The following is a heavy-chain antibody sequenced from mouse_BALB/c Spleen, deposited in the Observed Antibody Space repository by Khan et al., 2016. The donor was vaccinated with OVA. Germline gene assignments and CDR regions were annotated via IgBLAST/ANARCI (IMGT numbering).Heavy chain of an antibody. Sequence: EVQLVESGPGLVKPSQSLSLTCTVTGYSITSDYAWNWIRQFPGNKLEWMGFISYSGSTSYNPSLKSRISITRDTSKNQFFLQLNSVTTEDTATYYCARWDYDAPNYGGQGTTLTVSS. CDR1: GYSITSDYA. V-gene: IGHV3-2*02. D-gene: IGHD2-4*01. CDR3: ARWDYDAPNY. CDR2: ISYSGST. J-gene: IGHJ2*01.